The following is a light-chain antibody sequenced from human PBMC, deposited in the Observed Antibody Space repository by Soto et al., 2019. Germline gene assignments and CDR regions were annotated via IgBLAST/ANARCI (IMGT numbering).Light chain of an antibody. CDR2: DVI. J-gene: IGLJ1*01. CDR3: SSYTSNIPYV. CDR1: SSDVGGFNF. V-gene: IGLV2-14*01. Sequence: QSALTQPASVSGSPGQSITISCTGTSSDVGGFNFVSWYQQHPGKAPKLMIYDVINRPSGVSNRFSGSKSGNTASLTISGLQAEDEDDYYCSSYTSNIPYVFGTGTKLTVL.